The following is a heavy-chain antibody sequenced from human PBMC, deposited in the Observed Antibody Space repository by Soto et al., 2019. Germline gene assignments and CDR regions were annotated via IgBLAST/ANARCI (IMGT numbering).Heavy chain of an antibody. CDR2: ISGSGGST. CDR3: AKLTIFGVVTPDFDY. D-gene: IGHD3-3*01. J-gene: IGHJ4*02. V-gene: IGHV3-23*01. CDR1: GFIFSSYA. Sequence: TGWSLRLSCAASGFIFSSYAMSWVRQAPGKGLEWVSAISGSGGSTYYADSVKGRFTISRDNSKNTLYLQMNSLRAEDTAVYYCAKLTIFGVVTPDFDYWGQGTLVTVSS.